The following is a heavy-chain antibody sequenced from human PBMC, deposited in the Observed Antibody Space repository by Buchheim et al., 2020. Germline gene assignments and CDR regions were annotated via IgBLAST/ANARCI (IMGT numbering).Heavy chain of an antibody. D-gene: IGHD7-27*01. CDR1: GDSITSSHW. CDR3: TRVRHTGALKTEYYFDS. Sequence: QVQLEESGPGLVNPSGTLFLTCTVSGDSITSSHWWSWVRQPPGKGLEWIGETFCSGNTNYNPSLKSRVTISVDKSKNQFSLNLISVTVADTAVYYCTRVRHTGALKTEYYFDSWGQGTL. V-gene: IGHV4-4*02. J-gene: IGHJ4*02. CDR2: TFCSGNT.